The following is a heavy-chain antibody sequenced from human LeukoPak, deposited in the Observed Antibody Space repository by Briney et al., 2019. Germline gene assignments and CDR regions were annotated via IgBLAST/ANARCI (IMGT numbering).Heavy chain of an antibody. CDR3: ARGNGEQQLTGDY. V-gene: IGHV4-30-4*01. CDR2: VYYTGGT. Sequence: PSETLSLTCSVSGGSISSGDYYWTWIRQPPGKGLEWIVYVYYTGGTDYNPSLRSRVTIPVDTSKNQFSLKLTSVTAADTAVYYCARGNGEQQLTGDYWGQGTLVTVSS. CDR1: GGSISSGDYY. D-gene: IGHD6-13*01. J-gene: IGHJ4*02.